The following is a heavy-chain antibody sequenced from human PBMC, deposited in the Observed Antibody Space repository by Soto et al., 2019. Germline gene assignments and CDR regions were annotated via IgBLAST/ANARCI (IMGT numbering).Heavy chain of an antibody. D-gene: IGHD7-27*01. J-gene: IGHJ6*02. CDR3: AKGSSWAYYYYYYGMDV. Sequence: GGSLRLSCAASGFTFSSYGMHWVRQAPGKGLEWVAVISYDGSNKYYADSVKGRFTISRDNSKNTLYLQMNSLRAEDTAVYYCAKGSSWAYYYYYYGMDVWGQGTTVTVSS. CDR2: ISYDGSNK. CDR1: GFTFSSYG. V-gene: IGHV3-30*18.